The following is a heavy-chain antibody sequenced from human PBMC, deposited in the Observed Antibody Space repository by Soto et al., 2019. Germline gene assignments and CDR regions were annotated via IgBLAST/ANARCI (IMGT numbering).Heavy chain of an antibody. V-gene: IGHV3-53*01. J-gene: IGHJ4*02. CDR2: IYSGGYT. CDR1: GFTVSNNY. Sequence: EVQLVESGGGLIQPGGSLRLSCAVSGFTVSNNYMSWVRQAPGKGLEGVSVIYSGGYTAYGDSVKGRFTISRDNSKNTLYLKKNRRRAADTAVFYWGTQRGGGGYWGQGTLVTVSS. D-gene: IGHD6-25*01. CDR3: GTQRGGGGY.